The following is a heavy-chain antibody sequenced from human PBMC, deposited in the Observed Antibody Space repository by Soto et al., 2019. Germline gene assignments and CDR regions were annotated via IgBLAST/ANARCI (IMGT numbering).Heavy chain of an antibody. D-gene: IGHD2-15*01. CDR1: GYSFTSYW. V-gene: IGHV5-10-1*01. J-gene: IGHJ5*02. CDR2: IDPSDSYT. Sequence: PGESLKISCKGSGYSFTSYWISWVRQMPGKGLEWMGRIDPSDSYTNYSPSFQGHVTISADKSISTAYLQWSSLKASDTAMYYCARQRYCSGGSCYWFDPWGQGTMVTVSS. CDR3: ARQRYCSGGSCYWFDP.